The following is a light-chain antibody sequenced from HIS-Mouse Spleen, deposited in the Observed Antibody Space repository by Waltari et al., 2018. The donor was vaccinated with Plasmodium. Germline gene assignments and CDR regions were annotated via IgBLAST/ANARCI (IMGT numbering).Light chain of an antibody. CDR1: QGISSY. Sequence: DIQLTQSPSFLSASVGDRVTITCRASQGISSYLAWYQQKPGKAPKLLIYAASTWQSGVPSRFSGSGSGTEFTLTISSLQPEDFATYYCQQLNSYPSITFGQGTRLGIK. J-gene: IGKJ5*01. V-gene: IGKV1-9*01. CDR2: AAS. CDR3: QQLNSYPSIT.